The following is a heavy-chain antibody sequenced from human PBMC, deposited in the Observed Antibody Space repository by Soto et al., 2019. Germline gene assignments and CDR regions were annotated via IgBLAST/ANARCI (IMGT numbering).Heavy chain of an antibody. CDR1: GYTFTSYY. Sequence: VKVSCKASGYTFTSYYMHWVRQAPGQGLEWMGIINPSGGSTSYAQKFQGRVTMTRDTSTSTVYMELSSLRSEDTAEYYCARDHILVYLDSSSSGMDVWGQGTPVTVSS. V-gene: IGHV1-46*01. J-gene: IGHJ6*02. D-gene: IGHD3-3*02. CDR3: ARDHILVYLDSSSSGMDV. CDR2: INPSGGST.